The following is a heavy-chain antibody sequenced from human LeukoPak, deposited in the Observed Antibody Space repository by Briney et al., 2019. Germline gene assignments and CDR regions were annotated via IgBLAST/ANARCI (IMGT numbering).Heavy chain of an antibody. CDR3: ARAPHDYGDYSGNNHY. V-gene: IGHV4-34*01. D-gene: IGHD4-17*01. Sequence: KSSETLSLTCAVYGGSFSGYYWSWIRQPPGKGLEWIGEINHSGSTNYNPSLKSRVTISVDTSKNQFSLKLSSVTAADTAVYYCARAPHDYGDYSGNNHYWGQGTLVTVSS. CDR1: GGSFSGYY. CDR2: INHSGST. J-gene: IGHJ4*02.